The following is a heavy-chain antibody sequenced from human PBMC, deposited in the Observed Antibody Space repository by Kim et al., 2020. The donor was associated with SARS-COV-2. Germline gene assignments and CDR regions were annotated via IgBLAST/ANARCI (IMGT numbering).Heavy chain of an antibody. V-gene: IGHV3-11*06. D-gene: IGHD3-22*01. CDR3: ARVQDYYDSSGYSPYFDY. J-gene: IGHJ4*02. Sequence: KGRFTISRDNAKNSLYLQMNSLRAEDTAVYYCARVQDYYDSSGYSPYFDYWGQGTLVTVSS.